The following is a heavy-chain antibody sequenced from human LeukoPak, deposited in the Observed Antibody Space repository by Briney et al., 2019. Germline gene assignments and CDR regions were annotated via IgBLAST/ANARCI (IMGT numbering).Heavy chain of an antibody. D-gene: IGHD3-22*01. J-gene: IGHJ4*02. CDR1: GYTFTTYY. V-gene: IGHV1-46*01. Sequence: GASVRVSFKASGYTFTTYYMHWVRQAPGQGLEWMGIINPSGSKTYYAQKFQGRVTMTRDMSTSTVYMELSSLRSEDTAVYYCARDLTVYDSRAYRGYWGQGTLVTVSS. CDR2: INPSGSKT. CDR3: ARDLTVYDSRAYRGY.